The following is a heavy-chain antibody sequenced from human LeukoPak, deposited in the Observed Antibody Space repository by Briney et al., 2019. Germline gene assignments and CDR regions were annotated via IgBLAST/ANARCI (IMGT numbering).Heavy chain of an antibody. CDR1: GGTFSSYA. Sequence: GASVKVSCKASGGTFSSYAISWVRQAPGQGLEWMGWINPSRGGTNYAQKFQGRVTMTRDTSISTAYMELSRLRSDDTAVYYCARQDYGDFQLGYWGQGTLVTVSS. V-gene: IGHV1-2*02. CDR2: INPSRGGT. D-gene: IGHD4-17*01. J-gene: IGHJ4*02. CDR3: ARQDYGDFQLGY.